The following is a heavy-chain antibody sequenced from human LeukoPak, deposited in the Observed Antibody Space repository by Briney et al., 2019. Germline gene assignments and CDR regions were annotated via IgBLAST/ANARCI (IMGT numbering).Heavy chain of an antibody. Sequence: GGSLRLSCTASGFTFSDHAISWVRQAPGKGLEWVGFIRSKAYGGTTEYAASVKGRFTISRADSISIAYLQLTSLKTEDSAVYYCTRGPIQLWLYPGMDVWGQGTTVIVSS. CDR1: GFTFSDHA. CDR2: IRSKAYGGTT. J-gene: IGHJ6*02. D-gene: IGHD5-18*01. CDR3: TRGPIQLWLYPGMDV. V-gene: IGHV3-49*04.